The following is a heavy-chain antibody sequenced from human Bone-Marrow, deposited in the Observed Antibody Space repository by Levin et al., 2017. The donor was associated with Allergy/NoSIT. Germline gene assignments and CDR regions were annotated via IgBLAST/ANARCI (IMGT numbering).Heavy chain of an antibody. V-gene: IGHV3-30*04. D-gene: IGHD2-21*02. CDR3: ARGGAPVVVTASYFQH. J-gene: IGHJ1*01. CDR2: ISYDGSNK. CDR1: GFTFSSYA. Sequence: GGSLRLSCAASGFTFSSYAMHWVRQAPGKGLEWVAVISYDGSNKYYADSVKGRFTISRDNSKNTLYLQMNSLRAEDTAVYYCARGGAPVVVTASYFQHWGQGTLVTVSS.